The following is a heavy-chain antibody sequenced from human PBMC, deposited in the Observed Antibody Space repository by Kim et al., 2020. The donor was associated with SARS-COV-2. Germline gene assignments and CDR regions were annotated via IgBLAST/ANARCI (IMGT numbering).Heavy chain of an antibody. Sequence: GGSLRLSCAASGFTFSSYAMSWVRQAPGKGLECVSAISGSGGSTYYADSVKGRFTISRDNSKNTLYLQMNSLRAEDTAVYYCAKDQVTGTTKVYYYYGMDVWGQGTTVTVSS. D-gene: IGHD1-7*01. CDR1: GFTFSSYA. CDR3: AKDQVTGTTKVYYYYGMDV. V-gene: IGHV3-23*01. J-gene: IGHJ6*02. CDR2: ISGSGGST.